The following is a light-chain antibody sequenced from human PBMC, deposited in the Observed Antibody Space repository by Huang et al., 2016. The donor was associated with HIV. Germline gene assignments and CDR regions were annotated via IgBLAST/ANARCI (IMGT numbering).Light chain of an antibody. Sequence: AIQMTQSPSSLSASVGARVTITCRASQAIRNDLGWYQQRPGKAPKLLIYAATELHSGAPLRFSGSGSGTDFTLTISSLQPEDFATYYCLQDYNYPRTFGQGTKVKI. V-gene: IGKV1-6*01. CDR2: AAT. CDR1: QAIRND. CDR3: LQDYNYPRT. J-gene: IGKJ1*01.